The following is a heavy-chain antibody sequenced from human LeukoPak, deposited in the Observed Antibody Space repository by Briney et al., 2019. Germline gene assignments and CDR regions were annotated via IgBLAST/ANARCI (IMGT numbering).Heavy chain of an antibody. D-gene: IGHD5-18*01. CDR3: ARVASYGHRFDY. CDR1: GGSISSSSYY. V-gene: IGHV4-39*07. CDR2: IYYSGST. Sequence: SETLSLTCTVSGGSISSSSYYWGWIRQPPGKGLEWIGSIYYSGSTYYNPSLKSRVTISVDTSKNQFSLKLSSVTAADTAVYYCARVASYGHRFDYWGQGTLVTVSS. J-gene: IGHJ4*02.